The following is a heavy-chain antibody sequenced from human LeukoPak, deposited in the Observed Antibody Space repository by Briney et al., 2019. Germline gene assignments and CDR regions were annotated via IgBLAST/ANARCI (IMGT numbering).Heavy chain of an antibody. V-gene: IGHV4-39*01. J-gene: IGHJ4*02. CDR2: IYYSGTT. D-gene: IGHD3-3*01. Sequence: SETLSLTCTVSGGSISSSSYSWGWTRQPPGKGLEWIGSIYYSGTTYYNPSLKSRVTISVDTSKIQFSLKLSSVAATDTAVYFCARLRFDFWSGYTHPYFDYWSQGTLVTVSS. CDR3: ARLRFDFWSGYTHPYFDY. CDR1: GGSISSSSYS.